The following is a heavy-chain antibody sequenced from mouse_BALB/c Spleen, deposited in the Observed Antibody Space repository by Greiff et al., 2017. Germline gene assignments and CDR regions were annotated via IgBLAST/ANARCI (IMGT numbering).Heavy chain of an antibody. D-gene: IGHD2-4*01. V-gene: IGHV3-2*02. CDR1: GYSITSDYA. J-gene: IGHJ2*01. Sequence: VQLKESGPGLVKPSQSLSLTCTVTGYSITSDYAWNWIRQFPGNKLEWMGYISYSGSTSYNPSLKSRISITRDTSKNQFFLQLNSVTTEDTATYYCARSTMITTRYYFDYWGQGTTLTVSS. CDR3: ARSTMITTRYYFDY. CDR2: ISYSGST.